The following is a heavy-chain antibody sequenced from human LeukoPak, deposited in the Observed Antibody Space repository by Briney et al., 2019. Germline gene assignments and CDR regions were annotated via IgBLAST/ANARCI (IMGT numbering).Heavy chain of an antibody. D-gene: IGHD6-13*01. J-gene: IGHJ1*01. Sequence: SETLSLTCTVSGGSISSSTYYWGWIRQPPGKGLEWIGSIYYSGSTYYNPSLKSRVTISVDTSKNQFSLKLSSVTAADTAVYYCARIAAAGPNSKYFQHWGQGTLVTVSS. CDR3: ARIAAAGPNSKYFQH. CDR2: IYYSGST. V-gene: IGHV4-39*01. CDR1: GGSISSSTYY.